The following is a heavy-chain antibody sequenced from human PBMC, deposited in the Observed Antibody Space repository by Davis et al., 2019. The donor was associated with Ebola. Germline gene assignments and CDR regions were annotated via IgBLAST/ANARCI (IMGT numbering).Heavy chain of an antibody. D-gene: IGHD2-2*01. CDR3: AREDIVVVPAALYYYYYGMDV. Sequence: ASVTVSCKASGYTFTGYYMHWVRQAPGQGLEWMGRINPNSGGTNYAQKFQGRVTMTRDTSISTAYMELSRLRSYDTAVYSCAREDIVVVPAALYYYYYGMDVWGKGTTVTVSS. CDR1: GYTFTGYY. J-gene: IGHJ6*04. V-gene: IGHV1-2*06. CDR2: INPNSGGT.